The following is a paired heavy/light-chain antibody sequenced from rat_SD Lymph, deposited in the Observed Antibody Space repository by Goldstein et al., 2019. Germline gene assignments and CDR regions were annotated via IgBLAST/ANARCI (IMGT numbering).Heavy chain of an antibody. J-gene: IGHJ2*01. Sequence: QVKLQQSGAELVKPGASVKLSCKTSGYTFSTSYMSWFKQIPGQSIEWIGMIYAGDGGTGYNQKFKGKATLTVDTSSSTAYMDLSSLTTEDSAVYFCATAPYYSSYTPFDYWGQGVMVTVSS. D-gene: IGHD1-2*01. CDR3: ATAPYYSSYTPFDY. CDR2: IYAGDGGT. CDR1: GYTFSTSY. V-gene: IGHV1-25*01.
Light chain of an antibody. Sequence: DVVMTQTPVSLSLAIGQPASISCKSSQSLLGTSGKTFLNWILQRPGQSPKRLIYQVSKLYSEVPDRFSGSGSETEFTLKISRVEAEDLGVYYCWQGTHFPYTFGAGTKLELK. CDR3: WQGTHFPYT. J-gene: IGKJ2-3*01. CDR1: QSLLGTSGKTF. V-gene: IGKV1S1*01. CDR2: QVS.